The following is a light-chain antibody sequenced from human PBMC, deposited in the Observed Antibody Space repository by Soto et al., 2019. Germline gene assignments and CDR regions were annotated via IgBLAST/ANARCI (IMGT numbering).Light chain of an antibody. CDR2: DAS. Sequence: EIVLTQSPATLSLSPGERATLSCRASQSVRDFLAWYQQTPGQAPRLLIYDASSRATGVSARFSGSGYGTDFTLTISSLEPEDFVVYYCQQRSNWQLTFGGGTKVEI. CDR3: QQRSNWQLT. J-gene: IGKJ4*01. V-gene: IGKV3-11*01. CDR1: QSVRDF.